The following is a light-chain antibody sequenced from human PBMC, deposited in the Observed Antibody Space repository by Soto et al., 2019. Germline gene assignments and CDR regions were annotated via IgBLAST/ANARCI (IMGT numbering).Light chain of an antibody. V-gene: IGKV2-28*01. Sequence: DIVMTQSPLSLPVTPGEPASISCRSSQSLLHSSGYNYLHWYLQKPGQSPQLLICLGSNRASGVPDRFSGSGSGIDFTLKISRVEAEDVRVYYCLQDLQTPYTFGQGTKLEIK. CDR1: QSLLHSSGYNY. CDR3: LQDLQTPYT. CDR2: LGS. J-gene: IGKJ2*01.